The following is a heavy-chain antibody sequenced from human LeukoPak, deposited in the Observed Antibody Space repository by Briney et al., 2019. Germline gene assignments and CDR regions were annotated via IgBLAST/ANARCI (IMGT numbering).Heavy chain of an antibody. CDR2: ISYDRSNK. Sequence: GGSLRLSCAASGFTFRSCAMHWVRQAPGKGLEWVAVISYDRSNKYYADSVKGRFTISRDNSKNTLYLQMNSLRTEDTAEYYRARDPTQLYYFDYWGQGTLVTVSS. CDR1: GFTFRSCA. D-gene: IGHD5-18*01. J-gene: IGHJ4*02. V-gene: IGHV3-30-3*01. CDR3: ARDPTQLYYFDY.